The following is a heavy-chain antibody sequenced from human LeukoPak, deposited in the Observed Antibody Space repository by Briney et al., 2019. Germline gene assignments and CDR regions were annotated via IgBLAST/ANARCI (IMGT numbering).Heavy chain of an antibody. V-gene: IGHV3-48*04. CDR2: ISDSSTTI. Sequence: GGSLRLSCAASGFTFSSYNMNWVRQAPGKGLEWVSYISDSSTTIYYADSVKGRFTISRDNAKDPLYLQMNSLGPEDTAVYYCARESGYSGYDWGQGTLVTVSS. J-gene: IGHJ4*02. CDR1: GFTFSSYN. D-gene: IGHD5-12*01. CDR3: ARESGYSGYD.